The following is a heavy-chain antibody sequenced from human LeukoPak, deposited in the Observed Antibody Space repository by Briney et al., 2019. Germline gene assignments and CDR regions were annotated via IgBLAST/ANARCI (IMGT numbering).Heavy chain of an antibody. CDR3: ARAGYGDRPYYYYMDV. J-gene: IGHJ6*03. D-gene: IGHD4-17*01. V-gene: IGHV3-11*04. CDR2: ISSSGSTI. CDR1: GFTFSDYY. Sequence: GGSLRLSCAASGFTFSDYYMSWIRQAPGKGLEWVSYISSSGSTIYYADSVKGRFTISRDNAKNSLYLQMNSLRAEDTAAYYCARAGYGDRPYYYYMDVWGKGTTVTVSS.